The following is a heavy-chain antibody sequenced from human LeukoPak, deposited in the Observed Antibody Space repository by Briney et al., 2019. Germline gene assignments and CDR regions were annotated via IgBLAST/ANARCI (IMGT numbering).Heavy chain of an antibody. CDR1: DDSISRSSYY. CDR3: ARGLYDGGWFHFDS. Sequence: SETLSLTCTVSDDSISRSSYYWAWIRQPPGKGLEWIGNIYPSGSAYYTPSLSSRVIISIDTSKNHLSLELTSVTAADMAVYYCARGLYDGGWFHFDSWGQGSLVTVSS. D-gene: IGHD6-19*01. J-gene: IGHJ4*02. V-gene: IGHV4-39*02. CDR2: IYPSGSA.